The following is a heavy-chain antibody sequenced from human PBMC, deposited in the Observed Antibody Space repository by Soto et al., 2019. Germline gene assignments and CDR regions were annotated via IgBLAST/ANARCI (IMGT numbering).Heavy chain of an antibody. CDR1: GFSFSSYA. Sequence: GGSLRLSCAASGFSFSSYAMSWVRQAPGKGLEWVSTISGTGRSTYYADSVKGRFTISRDNSKNTLYLQVNSLRAEDTAVYYCAKVVSGAIRYWGQGTLVTVSS. J-gene: IGHJ4*02. CDR2: ISGTGRST. CDR3: AKVVSGAIRY. V-gene: IGHV3-23*01. D-gene: IGHD2-15*01.